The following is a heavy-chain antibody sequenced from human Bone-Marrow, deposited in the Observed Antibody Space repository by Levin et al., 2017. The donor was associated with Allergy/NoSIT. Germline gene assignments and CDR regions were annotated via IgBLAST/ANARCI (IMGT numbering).Heavy chain of an antibody. CDR3: ARSYESYFFDH. D-gene: IGHD2-21*01. J-gene: IGHJ4*02. V-gene: IGHV3-30-3*01. CDR1: GFTFGSYD. Sequence: GESLKISCAASGFTFGSYDMFWVRQAPGKGLEWVAFLSYDGSDKNHAESVKGRFTISRQNSRNTLYLQMNSLRPEDTAVYFCARSYESYFFDHWGQGTLVTVSS. CDR2: LSYDGSDK.